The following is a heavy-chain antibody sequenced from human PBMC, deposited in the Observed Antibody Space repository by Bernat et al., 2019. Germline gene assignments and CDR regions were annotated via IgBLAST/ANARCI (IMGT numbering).Heavy chain of an antibody. J-gene: IGHJ6*03. CDR2: INHSGST. CDR1: GGSFSGYY. V-gene: IGHV4-34*01. D-gene: IGHD2-2*01. Sequence: QVQLQQWGAGLLKPSETLSLTCAVYGGSFSGYYWSWIRQPPGKGLEWIGEINHSGSTNYNPSLKSRVTISVDTSKNQFSLKLSSVTAADTAVYYCARETRSRGPYYYYYMDVWGKGTTVTVSS. CDR3: ARETRSRGPYYYYYMDV.